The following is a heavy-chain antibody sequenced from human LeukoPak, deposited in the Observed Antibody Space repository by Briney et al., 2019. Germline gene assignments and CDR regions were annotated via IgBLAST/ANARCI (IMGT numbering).Heavy chain of an antibody. D-gene: IGHD3-22*01. V-gene: IGHV3-53*01. CDR1: GFTVSSNY. CDR3: AKGPDSSGYGYYYGMVV. Sequence: PGGSLRLSCAASGFTVSSNYMSWIRQAPGKGLEWVSLIYSGGYTYYADSVKGRFTISRDNPKNTLYLQMNSLRDEDTAVYYCAKGPDSSGYGYYYGMVVWGQGTTVTVSS. J-gene: IGHJ6*02. CDR2: IYSGGYT.